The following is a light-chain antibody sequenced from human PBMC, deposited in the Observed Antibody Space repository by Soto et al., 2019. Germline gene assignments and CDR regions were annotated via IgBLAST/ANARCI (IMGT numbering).Light chain of an antibody. CDR3: NSYTDSSTLVV. CDR1: NSYVGSYNY. CDR2: EVS. Sequence: QSALTQPASVSGSPGQSITISCTGTNSYVGSYNYVSWYQHHPGIAPKLMIYEVSNRPSGVSNRFSGSKSGNTASLTISGLQAEDEAHYYCNSYTDSSTLVVFGGGTKLTVL. J-gene: IGLJ2*01. V-gene: IGLV2-14*01.